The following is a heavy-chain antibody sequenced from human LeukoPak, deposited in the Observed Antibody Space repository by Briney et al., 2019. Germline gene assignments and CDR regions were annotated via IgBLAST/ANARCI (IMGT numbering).Heavy chain of an antibody. CDR1: GFTFSSYA. J-gene: IGHJ4*02. D-gene: IGHD3-22*01. V-gene: IGHV3-23*01. CDR2: ISGSGGST. CDR3: AKSITMRVVPLEYFDY. Sequence: GGSLRLSCAPSGFTFSSYAMSWVRQAPGKGLEWVSAISGSGGSTYYADSVKGRFTISRDNSKTTLYLQMNSLRAEDTAVYYCAKSITMRVVPLEYFDYWGQGTLVTVSS.